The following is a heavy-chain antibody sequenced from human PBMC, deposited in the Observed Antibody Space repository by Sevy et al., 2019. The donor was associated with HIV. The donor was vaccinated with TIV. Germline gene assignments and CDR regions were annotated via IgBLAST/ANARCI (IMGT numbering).Heavy chain of an antibody. CDR2: VDIDGSRT. D-gene: IGHD5-18*01. CDR3: ARGTALGWFDP. V-gene: IGHV3-74*01. Sequence: GGSLRLSCAASGFTFGSYWLHWVRQDPWKGLEWVSCVDIDGSRTEYADSVKGRFTISRDNAKNMLYLEMNSLRVEDTAEYYCARGTALGWFDPWGQGTQVTVSS. J-gene: IGHJ5*02. CDR1: GFTFGSYW.